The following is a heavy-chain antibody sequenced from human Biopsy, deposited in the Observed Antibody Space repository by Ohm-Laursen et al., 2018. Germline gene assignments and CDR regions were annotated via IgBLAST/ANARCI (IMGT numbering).Heavy chain of an antibody. V-gene: IGHV1-2*02. J-gene: IGHJ1*01. D-gene: IGHD3-16*01. CDR1: GYTFAGYY. CDR3: ARGGSFLPSEYFHH. CDR2: INPTSGDT. Sequence: ASVKASCKASGYTFAGYYLHWVRQAPGQGFEWLGWINPTSGDTKYAQNFHGRVTMTRNTSISTAYMELRSLRSADTAVYYCARGGSFLPSEYFHHWGQGTLVTVSS.